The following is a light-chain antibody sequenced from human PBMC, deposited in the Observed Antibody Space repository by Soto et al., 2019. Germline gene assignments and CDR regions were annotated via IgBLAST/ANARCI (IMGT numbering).Light chain of an antibody. V-gene: IGKV3-15*01. Sequence: EIVMTQSPATLSVSPGERATLSCRASQSVSSNLAWYQQKPGQAPRLLIYGASTRATGIPARFSGSGSGTEFTLTISSLQSEDLAVYYCQQYKNWPTYTFGQGTKLEIK. CDR2: GAS. CDR3: QQYKNWPTYT. J-gene: IGKJ2*01. CDR1: QSVSSN.